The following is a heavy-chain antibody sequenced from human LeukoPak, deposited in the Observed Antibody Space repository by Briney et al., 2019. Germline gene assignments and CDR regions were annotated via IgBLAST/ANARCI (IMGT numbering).Heavy chain of an antibody. CDR2: INPSGGST. D-gene: IGHD6-19*01. V-gene: IGHV1-46*01. CDR3: ARGRGGSGWYDDAFDI. Sequence: ASVKVSCKASGYTFTSYYMHWVRQAPGQGLEWMGIINPSGGSTSYAQKFQGRVTMTRDMSTSTVYMELSSLRSKDTAVYYCARGRGGSGWYDDAFDIWGQGTMVTVSS. J-gene: IGHJ3*02. CDR1: GYTFTSYY.